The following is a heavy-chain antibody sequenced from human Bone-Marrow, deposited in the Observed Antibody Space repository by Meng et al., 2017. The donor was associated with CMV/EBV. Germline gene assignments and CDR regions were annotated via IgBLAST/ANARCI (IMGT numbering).Heavy chain of an antibody. Sequence: GESLKISCAASGFTFSSYWMSWVRHAPGKGLEWVANIKQDGSEKFYVDSVKGRFTISRDNAKNSLYLQMNSLRAEDTAVYYCARVRRIQPLTKENEYYFDYWGQGTLVTVSS. CDR1: GFTFSSYW. D-gene: IGHD1-1*01. CDR2: IKQDGSEK. CDR3: ARVRRIQPLTKENEYYFDY. J-gene: IGHJ4*02. V-gene: IGHV3-7*01.